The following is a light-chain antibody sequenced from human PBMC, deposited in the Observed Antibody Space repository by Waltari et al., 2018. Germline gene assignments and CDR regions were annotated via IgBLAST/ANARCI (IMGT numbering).Light chain of an antibody. CDR1: QSVLYNSNNYNY. Sequence: DIVMTQSPDSLAVPLGERATLSCTSSQSVLYNSNNYNYLAWFQQKPGQPPKLLISWASTRESGVPDRFSGSGSGTDFTLTITSLQAEDVAVYYCQQYYVTPLTFGGGTKVEVK. CDR3: QQYYVTPLT. J-gene: IGKJ4*01. V-gene: IGKV4-1*01. CDR2: WAS.